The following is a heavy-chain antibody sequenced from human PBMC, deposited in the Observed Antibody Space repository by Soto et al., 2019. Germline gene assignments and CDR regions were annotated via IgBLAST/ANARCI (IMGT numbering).Heavy chain of an antibody. CDR1: GFTFSDYY. D-gene: IGHD5-18*01. CDR3: ARGADTAMVG. CDR2: IISSSSYT. Sequence: GGSLRLSCAASGFTFSDYYMSWIRQAPGKGLEWVSYIISSSSYTNYADSLKGRFTISRDNAKNSLYLQMNSLRAEDTAVYYCARGADTAMVGWGQGTLVTVSS. J-gene: IGHJ4*02. V-gene: IGHV3-11*06.